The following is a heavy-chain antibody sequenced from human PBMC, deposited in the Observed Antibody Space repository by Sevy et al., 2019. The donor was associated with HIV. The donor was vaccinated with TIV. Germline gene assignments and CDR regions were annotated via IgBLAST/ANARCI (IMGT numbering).Heavy chain of an antibody. CDR3: ARHALFTIFGVVIDPKMYYFDY. V-gene: IGHV4-39*01. Sequence: SETLSLTCTVSGGSISNNNYYWGWIRQSPGKGLEWIGTINYSGSTDYNPSLKSRVTISVDTSKNQFSLKLGSVTAADTAVYYCARHALFTIFGVVIDPKMYYFDYWGQGTQVTVS. J-gene: IGHJ4*02. D-gene: IGHD3-3*01. CDR1: GGSISNNNYY. CDR2: INYSGST.